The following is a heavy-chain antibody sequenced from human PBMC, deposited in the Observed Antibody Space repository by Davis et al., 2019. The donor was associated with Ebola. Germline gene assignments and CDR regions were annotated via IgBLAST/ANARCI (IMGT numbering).Heavy chain of an antibody. V-gene: IGHV4-4*07. CDR1: GGSISSYY. D-gene: IGHD6-19*01. Sequence: PSETLSLTCTVSGGSISSYYWSWIRQHAGKGLEWIGRIYTSGSTNYNPSLKSRVTMSVDTSKNQFSLKLSSVTAADTAVYYCARTAVAGRGDAFDIWGQGTMVTVSS. J-gene: IGHJ3*02. CDR3: ARTAVAGRGDAFDI. CDR2: IYTSGST.